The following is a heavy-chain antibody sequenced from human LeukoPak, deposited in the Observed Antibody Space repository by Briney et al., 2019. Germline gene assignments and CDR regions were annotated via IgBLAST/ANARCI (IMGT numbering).Heavy chain of an antibody. D-gene: IGHD3-10*01. Sequence: GGSLRLSCAASGFTFSSYNMYWVRQAPGKGLEWVSSINSGSTYINYADPVKGRFTISRDNAENSLYLQMSSLRAEDTAVYYCARVSLGNNYGSGSYDYWGQGTLVTVSS. V-gene: IGHV3-21*01. CDR3: ARVSLGNNYGSGSYDY. J-gene: IGHJ4*02. CDR1: GFTFSSYN. CDR2: INSGSTYI.